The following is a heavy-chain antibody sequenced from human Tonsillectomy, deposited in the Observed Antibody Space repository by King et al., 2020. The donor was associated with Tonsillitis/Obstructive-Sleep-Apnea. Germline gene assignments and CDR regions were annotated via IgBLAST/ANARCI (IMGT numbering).Heavy chain of an antibody. CDR3: ARDSMSHYFDSSTYYTFDY. CDR1: GYTFTSYG. V-gene: IGHV1-18*01. J-gene: IGHJ4*02. D-gene: IGHD3-22*01. Sequence: VQLVESGAEVKKPGASVKVSCKASGYTFTSYGISWVRQAPGQGLEWMGWISAYNGDTNYAQKLQGRVTMTTETSTSTAYMELRSLRSDDTAVYYCARDSMSHYFDSSTYYTFDYWGQGTLVTVSS. CDR2: ISAYNGDT.